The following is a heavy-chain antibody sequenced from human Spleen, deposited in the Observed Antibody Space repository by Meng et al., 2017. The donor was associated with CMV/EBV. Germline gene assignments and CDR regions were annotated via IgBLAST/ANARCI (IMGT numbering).Heavy chain of an antibody. Sequence: CAYYGCSFRAYYWSLVRQPPGNGLGWIGDITHSVSTNYNPSLKSRVTISLDTSKNQFSLKLSSVTAADTAVYYCARGPTPYSSSWYPNWGQGTLVTVSS. CDR3: ARGPTPYSSSWYPN. CDR2: ITHSVST. V-gene: IGHV4-34*01. J-gene: IGHJ4*02. CDR1: GCSFRAYY. D-gene: IGHD6-13*01.